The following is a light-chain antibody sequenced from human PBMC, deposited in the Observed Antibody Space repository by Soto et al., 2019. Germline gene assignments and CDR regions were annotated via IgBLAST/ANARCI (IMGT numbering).Light chain of an antibody. Sequence: IVLTQSPDTLSLSPGERATLSCRAIQSVRATYLAWYQHKPGQAPSLLIYSSSNRATGVPDRFSGSGSGTDFALTISRLETEDFALYYCQYCAISAGTFGQGTKVEIK. CDR3: QYCAISAGT. V-gene: IGKV3-20*01. CDR1: QSVRATY. CDR2: SSS. J-gene: IGKJ1*01.